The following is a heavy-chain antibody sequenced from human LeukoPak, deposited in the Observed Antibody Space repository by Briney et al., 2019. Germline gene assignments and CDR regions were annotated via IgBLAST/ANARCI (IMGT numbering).Heavy chain of an antibody. CDR2: IYHSGST. Sequence: SETLSLTCAVSGYSISSGYYRGWIRQPPGKGLEWIGSIYHSGSTYYNPSLKSRVTISVDTSKNQFSLKLSSVTAADTAVYYCARSWDYYYYYYMDVWGKGTTVTVSS. CDR1: GYSISSGYY. D-gene: IGHD1-26*01. CDR3: ARSWDYYYYYYMDV. V-gene: IGHV4-38-2*01. J-gene: IGHJ6*03.